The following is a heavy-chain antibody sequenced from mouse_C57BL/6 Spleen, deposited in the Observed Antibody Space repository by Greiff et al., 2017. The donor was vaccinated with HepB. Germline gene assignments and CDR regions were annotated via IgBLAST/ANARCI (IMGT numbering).Heavy chain of an antibody. V-gene: IGHV5-9-1*02. CDR2: ISSGGDYI. CDR3: TRPLTTVVATRYFDV. D-gene: IGHD1-1*01. Sequence: EVKLVESGEGLVKPGGSLKLSCAASGFTFSSYAMSWVRQTPEKRLEWVAYISSGGDYIYYADTVKGRFTISRDNARNTLYLQMSSLKSEDTAMYYCTRPLTTVVATRYFDVWGTGTTVTVSS. J-gene: IGHJ1*03. CDR1: GFTFSSYA.